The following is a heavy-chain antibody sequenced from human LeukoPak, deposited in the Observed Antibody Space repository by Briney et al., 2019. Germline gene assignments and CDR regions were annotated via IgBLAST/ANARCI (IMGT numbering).Heavy chain of an antibody. Sequence: GGSLRLSCAASGFTLSSYSMNWVRQAPGKGLEWVSYISSSSSIIYYADSVKGRFTISRDNAKNSVHLQMNSLRAEDTAVYYCARADKLYSGSYLFGPEAYYFDYWGQGTLVTVSS. D-gene: IGHD1-26*01. J-gene: IGHJ4*02. CDR3: ARADKLYSGSYLFGPEAYYFDY. V-gene: IGHV3-48*01. CDR1: GFTLSSYS. CDR2: ISSSSSII.